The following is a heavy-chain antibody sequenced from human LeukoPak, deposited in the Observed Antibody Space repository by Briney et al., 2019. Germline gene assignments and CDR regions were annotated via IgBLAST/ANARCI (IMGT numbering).Heavy chain of an antibody. CDR2: IKHSGST. D-gene: IGHD3-16*02. CDR1: GGSFSGYY. V-gene: IGHV4-34*01. J-gene: IGHJ4*02. CDR3: ARGFEYYDYVWGSYRRLTSYYFDY. Sequence: SETLSLTCAVYGGSFSGYYWSWIRQPPGKGLEWMGEIKHSGSTNYNPSLKSRVTISVDTSKNQFSLKLSSVTAADTAVYYCARGFEYYDYVWGSYRRLTSYYFDYWGQGTLVTVSS.